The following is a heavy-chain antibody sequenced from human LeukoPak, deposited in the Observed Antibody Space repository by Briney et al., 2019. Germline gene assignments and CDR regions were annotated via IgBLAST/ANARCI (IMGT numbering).Heavy chain of an antibody. V-gene: IGHV4-34*01. D-gene: IGHD3-3*01. Sequence: SETLSLTCGVYGRSFSDYYWSWIRQPPGKGLEWIGEINYSGTTNYNPSLKSRVTMSVDTSKNQFSLNLTSVTAADTAVYYCARGGAFWSGYYNIDYWGQGTLVTVSS. J-gene: IGHJ4*02. CDR3: ARGGAFWSGYYNIDY. CDR1: GRSFSDYY. CDR2: INYSGTT.